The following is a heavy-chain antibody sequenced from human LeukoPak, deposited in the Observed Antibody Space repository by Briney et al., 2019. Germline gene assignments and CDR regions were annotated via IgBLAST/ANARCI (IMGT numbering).Heavy chain of an antibody. D-gene: IGHD2-15*01. CDR2: ISINSSYT. J-gene: IGHJ3*02. V-gene: IGHV3-11*03. CDR1: GFTFSDYY. Sequence: PGGSLRLSCAASGFTFSDYYMSWMRQAPGKGLEWVSYISINSSYTNYADYVKGRFTISRDNAKNSLYLQMNSLRAEDTAIYYCARTQCPGASCYSDAFDIWGQATMVTVSS. CDR3: ARTQCPGASCYSDAFDI.